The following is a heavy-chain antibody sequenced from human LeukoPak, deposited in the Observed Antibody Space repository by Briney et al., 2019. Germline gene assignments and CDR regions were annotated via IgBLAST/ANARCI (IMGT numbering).Heavy chain of an antibody. CDR3: AGALSYGSGSYRSDY. V-gene: IGHV4-39*01. CDR1: GGSISSSSYY. CDR2: IYYSGST. D-gene: IGHD3-10*01. Sequence: SETLSLTCTVSGGSISSSSYYWGWIRQPPGKGLEWIGSIYYSGSTYYNPSLKSRVTISVDTSKNQFSLKLSSVTAADTAVYYCAGALSYGSGSYRSDYWGQGTLVTVSS. J-gene: IGHJ4*02.